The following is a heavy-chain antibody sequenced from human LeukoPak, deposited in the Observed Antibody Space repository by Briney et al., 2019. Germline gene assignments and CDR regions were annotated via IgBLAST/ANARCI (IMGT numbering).Heavy chain of an antibody. CDR3: TPDYPGMGYE. V-gene: IGHV3-49*03. J-gene: IGHJ4*02. CDR1: EFPFVDYA. Sequence: GGSLILSCTASEFPFVDYAISWFRQAPGKGLELVGFIRSKEYGWTIEYAASVKGRFTVSRDDARGIAFLQMNSLKTEDTAVYYCTPDYPGMGYEWGQGSLVTVSS. CDR2: IRSKEYGWTI. D-gene: IGHD3-3*01.